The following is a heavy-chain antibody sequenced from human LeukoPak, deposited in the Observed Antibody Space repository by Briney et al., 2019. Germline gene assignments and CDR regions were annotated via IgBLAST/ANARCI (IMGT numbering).Heavy chain of an antibody. D-gene: IGHD1-26*01. V-gene: IGHV3-9*01. Sequence: PGRSLRLSCAASGFTFDDYAMHWVRQGPGKGLEWVSGISWNSGSIGYADSVKGRFTISRDNAKNSLYLQMNSLRAEDTALYYCARVGYSGSLPVWGQGTLVTVSS. CDR1: GFTFDDYA. CDR2: ISWNSGSI. J-gene: IGHJ4*02. CDR3: ARVGYSGSLPV.